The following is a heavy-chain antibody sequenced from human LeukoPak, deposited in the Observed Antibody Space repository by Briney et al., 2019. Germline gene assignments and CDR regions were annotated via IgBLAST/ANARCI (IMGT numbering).Heavy chain of an antibody. CDR1: GGSISSGSYH. CDR2: IYTSGST. D-gene: IGHD3-10*01. Sequence: SETLSLTCTVSGGSISSGSYHWSWLRQPAGRGLEWRGRIYTSGSTNYNPSLKRRVTISVDTYKNQFSLQLSSVTAADTAVYYCAREINGYYYGSGSYYHFDYWGQGTLVTVSS. J-gene: IGHJ4*02. V-gene: IGHV4-61*02. CDR3: AREINGYYYGSGSYYHFDY.